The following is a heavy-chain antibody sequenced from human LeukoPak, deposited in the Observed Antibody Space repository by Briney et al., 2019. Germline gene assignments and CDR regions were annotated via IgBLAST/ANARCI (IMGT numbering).Heavy chain of an antibody. V-gene: IGHV1-69*13. CDR2: IIPIFGTA. J-gene: IGHJ4*02. CDR1: GGTFSSYA. CDR3: AREGTEGFDY. Sequence: ASVKVSCKASGGTFSSYAISWVRQAPGQGLEWMGGIIPIFGTANYAQKFQGRVTITADESTSTVYMELSSLRSEDTAVYYCAREGTEGFDYWGQGTLVTVSS. D-gene: IGHD3-10*01.